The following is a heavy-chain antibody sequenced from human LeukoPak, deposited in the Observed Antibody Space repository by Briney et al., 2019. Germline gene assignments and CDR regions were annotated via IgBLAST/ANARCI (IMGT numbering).Heavy chain of an antibody. V-gene: IGHV1-46*01. D-gene: IGHD2-15*01. Sequence: ASVKVSCKASGYTFTSYYMHWVRQAPGQGLEWMGIINPSGGSTSYAQKFQGRVTMTRDMSKSTVYMELSSLRSEDTAVYYCARDGWSGYCSGGSCYRPNWFDPWGQGTLVTVSS. J-gene: IGHJ5*02. CDR1: GYTFTSYY. CDR2: INPSGGST. CDR3: ARDGWSGYCSGGSCYRPNWFDP.